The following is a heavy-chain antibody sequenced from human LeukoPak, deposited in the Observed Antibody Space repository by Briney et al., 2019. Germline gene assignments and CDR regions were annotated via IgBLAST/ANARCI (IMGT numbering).Heavy chain of an antibody. D-gene: IGHD6-19*01. CDR3: ARDRSSGWSTGGYFDY. V-gene: IGHV1-69*04. CDR2: IIPTFGIA. J-gene: IGHJ4*02. CDR1: GGTFSSYA. Sequence: GASVKVSCKASGGTFSSYAISWVRQAPGQGLEWMGRIIPTFGIANYEQKFQGRVTMTTDTSTSTAYMELRSLRSDDTAVYYCARDRSSGWSTGGYFDYWGQGTLVTVSS.